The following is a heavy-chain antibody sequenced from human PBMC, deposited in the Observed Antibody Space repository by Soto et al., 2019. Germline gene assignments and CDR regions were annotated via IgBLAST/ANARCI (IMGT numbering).Heavy chain of an antibody. V-gene: IGHV1-69*02. J-gene: IGHJ6*02. D-gene: IGHD6-19*01. CDR3: ASGSSGGGYYYYYGMDV. CDR2: IIPILGIA. Sequence: QVQLVQSGAEVKKPGSSVKVSCKASGGTFSSYTISWVRQAPGQGLEWMGRIIPILGIANYAQKFQGRVTITADKSTSTAYRELSSLRSEDTAVYYCASGSSGGGYYYYYGMDVWGQGTTVTVSS. CDR1: GGTFSSYT.